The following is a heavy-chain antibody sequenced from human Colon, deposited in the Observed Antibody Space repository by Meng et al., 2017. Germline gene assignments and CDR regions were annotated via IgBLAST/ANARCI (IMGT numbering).Heavy chain of an antibody. CDR2: MYSGGTS. CDR1: GSTVRSNY. D-gene: IGHD4-17*01. CDR3: ARDYGAAVGYFDT. V-gene: IGHV3-66*02. Sequence: GPLVGSGGGLVKPGGSLRLSCAASGSTVRSNYMGWVRQAPGKGLEWVSIMYSGGTSYYTDSVKGRFTISRDNSKNTLYLQMNSLRPEDTAVYYCARDYGAAVGYFDTWGQGTLVTVSS. J-gene: IGHJ4*02.